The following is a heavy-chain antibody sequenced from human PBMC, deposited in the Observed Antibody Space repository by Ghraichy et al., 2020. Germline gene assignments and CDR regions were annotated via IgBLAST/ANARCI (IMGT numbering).Heavy chain of an antibody. CDR1: GFTLSTYS. Sequence: GGSLRLSCAASGFTLSTYSMHWVRQAPGKGLEWVAVISYDGSNKYYADSVKGRFTISKDSSKNTLYLQMNSLRAEDTALYYCARAMGTTWGISFDYWGQGTLVTVSS. D-gene: IGHD1-26*01. J-gene: IGHJ4*02. CDR2: ISYDGSNK. V-gene: IGHV3-30*04. CDR3: ARAMGTTWGISFDY.